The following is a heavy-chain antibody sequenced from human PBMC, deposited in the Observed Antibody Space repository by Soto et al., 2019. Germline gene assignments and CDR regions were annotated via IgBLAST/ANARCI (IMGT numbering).Heavy chain of an antibody. J-gene: IGHJ4*02. V-gene: IGHV3-30*18. Sequence: QVQFMQSGGGVVQPGKSLRLSCAASGVTFSRYAMHWVRQAPGERLEWVAVVFFDGNYKNYGDSVKGRFTVSRDNSKNTTYLQMNGLRPEDTGVYYCTKGGTVRFDYWGQGSLVIVSA. CDR2: VFFDGNYK. CDR3: TKGGTVRFDY. CDR1: GVTFSRYA. D-gene: IGHD3-16*01.